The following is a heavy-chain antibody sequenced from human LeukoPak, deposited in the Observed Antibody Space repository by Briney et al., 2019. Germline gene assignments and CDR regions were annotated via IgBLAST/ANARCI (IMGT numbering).Heavy chain of an antibody. CDR3: ARDPGAGYFDL. V-gene: IGHV4-59*01. CDR1: GGSISSYY. J-gene: IGHJ2*01. CDR2: IYYSGST. Sequence: KTSETLSLTCTVSGGSISSYYWSWIRQPPGKGLEWIGYIYYSGSTNYNPSLKSRVTISVDTSKNQFSLKLSSVTAADTAVYYCARDPGAGYFDLWGRGTLVTVSS.